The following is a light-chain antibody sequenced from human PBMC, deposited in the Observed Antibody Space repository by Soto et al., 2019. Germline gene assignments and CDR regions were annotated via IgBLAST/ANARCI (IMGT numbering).Light chain of an antibody. CDR3: QQYGTPLFT. V-gene: IGKV3-20*01. CDR2: GAS. J-gene: IGKJ3*01. Sequence: ILLTQSPGTLSLSPGERATLSCGASQSVTNNFLAWYQQKPGQAPGLLIYGASSRATGVPDRFSGSGSGTDFTLTISRLEPGDFAVYYCQQYGTPLFTFGPGTKVDIK. CDR1: QSVTNNF.